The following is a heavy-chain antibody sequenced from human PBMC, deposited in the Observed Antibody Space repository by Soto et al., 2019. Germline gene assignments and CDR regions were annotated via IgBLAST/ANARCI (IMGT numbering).Heavy chain of an antibody. J-gene: IGHJ4*02. CDR1: GGSISSGDYY. Sequence: SETLSLTCTVSGGSISSGDYYWSWIRQPPGKGLEWIGYIYYSGSTYYNPSLKSRVTISVDTSKNQFSLKLSSVTAADTAVYYCARVDYDILTGYSPFDYRGQGTLVTVSS. CDR2: IYYSGST. V-gene: IGHV4-30-4*01. CDR3: ARVDYDILTGYSPFDY. D-gene: IGHD3-9*01.